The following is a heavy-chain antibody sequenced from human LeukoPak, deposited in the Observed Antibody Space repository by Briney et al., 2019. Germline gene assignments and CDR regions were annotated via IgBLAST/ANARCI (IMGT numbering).Heavy chain of an antibody. Sequence: PGGSLRLSFAASGFIFSTNAMSLARQAPGKCLEGVSSIRGSGGSTYYADSVKGRFTISRDNSANTLYLQMNSLRAEDTAVYYCAKDQAGSAVPLDYWGQGTLVTVSS. CDR3: AKDQAGSAVPLDY. J-gene: IGHJ4*02. D-gene: IGHD6-25*01. CDR1: GFIFSTNA. V-gene: IGHV3-23*01. CDR2: IRGSGGST.